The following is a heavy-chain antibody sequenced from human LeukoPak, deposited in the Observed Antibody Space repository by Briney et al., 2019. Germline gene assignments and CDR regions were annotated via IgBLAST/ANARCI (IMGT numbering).Heavy chain of an antibody. Sequence: SETLSLTCTVSGGSISTSNYYWGWIRQPPGKGLEWIGNIFYSGSTYYSPSLKSRVTISVDTSKNQFSLKLSSVTAADTAVYYCARVRDPEDEYYYDSSGYLDAFDIWGQGTMVTVSS. V-gene: IGHV4-39*07. CDR3: ARVRDPEDEYYYDSSGYLDAFDI. CDR1: GGSISTSNYY. D-gene: IGHD3-22*01. CDR2: IFYSGST. J-gene: IGHJ3*02.